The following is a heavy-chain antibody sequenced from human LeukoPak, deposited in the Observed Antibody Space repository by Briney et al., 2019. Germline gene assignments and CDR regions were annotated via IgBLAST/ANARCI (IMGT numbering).Heavy chain of an antibody. CDR1: GGSISTSSYY. J-gene: IGHJ4*02. CDR3: ARGARPSVYFDY. CDR2: IYYSGST. V-gene: IGHV4-39*07. D-gene: IGHD6-6*01. Sequence: SETLSLTCTVSGGSISTSSYYWGWIRQPPGKGLECIGNIYYSGSTYYNPSLKSRVTISVDTSKNQFSLKLSSVTAADTAVYYCARGARPSVYFDYWGQGTLVTVSS.